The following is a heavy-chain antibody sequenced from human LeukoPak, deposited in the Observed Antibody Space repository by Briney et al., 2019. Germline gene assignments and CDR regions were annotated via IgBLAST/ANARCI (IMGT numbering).Heavy chain of an antibody. CDR2: ISYDGSNK. CDR3: ARDLDY. Sequence: PGRSLRLSCAASGFTFSSYAMHWVRQAPGKGLEWVAVISYDGSNKYYADSVKGRFTISRDNSKNTLYLQMYSLRAEDTAVYYCARDLDYWGQGTLVTVSS. V-gene: IGHV3-30*01. J-gene: IGHJ4*02. CDR1: GFTFSSYA.